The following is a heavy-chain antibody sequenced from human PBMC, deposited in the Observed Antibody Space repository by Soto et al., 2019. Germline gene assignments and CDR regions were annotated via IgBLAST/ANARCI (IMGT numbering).Heavy chain of an antibody. CDR3: AICKAVPHYYGMDV. V-gene: IGHV4-59*01. D-gene: IGHD6-19*01. Sequence: SETQALTYTVAGGSILSYYWSWIRQPPGKGLEWIGYLYYIGSTKYNPSLESRVTASVDTSKNEVSLRLSSVTAADTAVYYCAICKAVPHYYGMDVWGPGTTVTVSS. CDR1: GGSILSYY. J-gene: IGHJ6*02. CDR2: LYYIGST.